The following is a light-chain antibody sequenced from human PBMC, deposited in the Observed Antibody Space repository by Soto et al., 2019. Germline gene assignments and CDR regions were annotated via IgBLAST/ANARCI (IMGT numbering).Light chain of an antibody. CDR2: EVS. J-gene: IGLJ1*01. CDR3: SSFAGVNSFV. CDR1: SSDVGRYNY. Sequence: QSALTQPPSASGSPGQSVTISCSGTSSDVGRYNYVSWYQQYPGKAPKLILYEVSKRPSGVPDRFSGSKSGNAASLTVSGLQSEEEADYRCSSFAGVNSFVFGPGTKLTVL. V-gene: IGLV2-8*01.